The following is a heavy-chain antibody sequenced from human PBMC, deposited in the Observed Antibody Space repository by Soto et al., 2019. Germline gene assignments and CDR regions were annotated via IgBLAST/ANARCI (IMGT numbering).Heavy chain of an antibody. J-gene: IGHJ4*02. D-gene: IGHD5-12*01. Sequence: GGSLRLSCAASGFTFSSYSMNWVRQAPGKGLEWVSSISSSSSYIYYADSVKGRFTISRDNAKNSLYLQMNSLRAEDTAVYYCARGYSGYGAYFDYWGQGTLVTVSS. CDR1: GFTFSSYS. CDR3: ARGYSGYGAYFDY. CDR2: ISSSSSYI. V-gene: IGHV3-21*01.